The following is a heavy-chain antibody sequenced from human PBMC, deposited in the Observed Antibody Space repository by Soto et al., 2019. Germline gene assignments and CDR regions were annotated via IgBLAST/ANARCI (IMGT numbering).Heavy chain of an antibody. CDR3: ARETYYYDSSGYYSGLRYYYYGMDV. D-gene: IGHD3-22*01. V-gene: IGHV3-7*01. J-gene: IGHJ6*02. Sequence: GWSLRLSCAASGFTFSSYWMSWVRQAPGKGLEWVANIKQDGSEKYYVDSVKGRFTISRDNAKNSLYLQMNSLRAEDTAVYYCARETYYYDSSGYYSGLRYYYYGMDVWGQGTTVTVYS. CDR2: IKQDGSEK. CDR1: GFTFSSYW.